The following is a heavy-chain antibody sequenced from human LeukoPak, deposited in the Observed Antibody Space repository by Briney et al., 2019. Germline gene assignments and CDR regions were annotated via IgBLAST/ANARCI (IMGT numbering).Heavy chain of an antibody. J-gene: IGHJ3*02. CDR3: AGQWLAQRAFDI. CDR2: IYTSGST. D-gene: IGHD6-19*01. CDR1: GGSISSGSYY. Sequence: SETLSLTCTVSGGSISSGSYYWSWLRQPAGKGLEWIGRIYTSGSTNYTPSLKSRVTISVDTSKNQFSLKLSSVTAADTAVYYCAGQWLAQRAFDIWGQGTMVTVSS. V-gene: IGHV4-61*02.